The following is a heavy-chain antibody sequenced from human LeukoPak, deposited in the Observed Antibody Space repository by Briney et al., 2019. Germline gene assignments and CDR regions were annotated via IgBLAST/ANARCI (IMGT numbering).Heavy chain of an antibody. CDR3: ARDLVQLWSKDY. CDR1: GFTFSSYA. J-gene: IGHJ4*02. Sequence: GGSLRLSCAASGFTFSSYAMSWVRQAPGKGLEWVSAISGSGGSTYYADSVKGRFTISRDNAKSSLYLQMNSLRAEDTAVYYCARDLVQLWSKDYWGQGTLVTVSS. D-gene: IGHD5-18*01. CDR2: ISGSGGST. V-gene: IGHV3-23*01.